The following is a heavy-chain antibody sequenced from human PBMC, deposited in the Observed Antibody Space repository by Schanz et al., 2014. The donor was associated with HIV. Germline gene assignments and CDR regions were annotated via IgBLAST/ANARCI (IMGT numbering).Heavy chain of an antibody. V-gene: IGHV3-48*04. J-gene: IGHJ4*02. Sequence: VQLVQSGGGVVQPGRSLRLSCAVSGFTFNNFGMHWVRQAPGKGLGWVSYISDTGTTTYYADSGNGRFTISRDNAKNSMFLHMISLGGADTAVYYCAREKDRGYSSALGFWGQGTLVTVSS. D-gene: IGHD6-13*01. CDR3: AREKDRGYSSALGF. CDR1: GFTFNNFG. CDR2: ISDTGTTT.